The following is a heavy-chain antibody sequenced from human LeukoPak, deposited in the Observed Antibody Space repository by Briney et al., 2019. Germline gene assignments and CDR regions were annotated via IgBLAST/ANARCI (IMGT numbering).Heavy chain of an antibody. CDR3: AKRTTVTTGPLHY. CDR2: ISGSGGST. Sequence: PGGSLRLSCAASGFSFSSYAMSWVRQAPGKGLEWVSAISGSGGSTYYADSVKGRFAISRDNSKNTLYLQMNSLRAEDTAVYYCAKRTTVTTGPLHYWGQGTLVTVSS. J-gene: IGHJ4*02. CDR1: GFSFSSYA. D-gene: IGHD4-17*01. V-gene: IGHV3-23*01.